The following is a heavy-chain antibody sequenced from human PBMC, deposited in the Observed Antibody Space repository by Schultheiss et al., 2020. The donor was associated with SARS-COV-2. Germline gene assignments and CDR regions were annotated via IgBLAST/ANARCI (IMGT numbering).Heavy chain of an antibody. V-gene: IGHV1-8*02. CDR2: INPNSGGT. CDR1: GGTFSSYA. CDR3: AREGYYYGSGSYYNGGWFDP. Sequence: ASVKVSCKASGGTFSSYAISWVRQAPGQGLEWMGWINPNSGGTNYAQKFQGRVTMTRDTSTSTVYMELRSLRSEDTAVYYCAREGYYYGSGSYYNGGWFDPWGQGTLVTVSS. J-gene: IGHJ5*02. D-gene: IGHD3-10*01.